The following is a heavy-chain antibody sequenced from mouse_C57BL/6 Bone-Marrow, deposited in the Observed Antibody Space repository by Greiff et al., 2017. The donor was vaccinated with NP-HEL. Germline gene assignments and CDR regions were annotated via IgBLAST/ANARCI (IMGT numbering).Heavy chain of an antibody. D-gene: IGHD2-4*01. CDR2: ILPGSGST. CDR3: ARGRLRRPYWYFDV. V-gene: IGHV1-9*01. Sequence: KPGHGLEWFGEILPGSGSTNYNEKFKGKATFTADTSSNTAYMQLSSLTTEDSAIYYCARGRLRRPYWYFDVWGTGTTVTVSS. J-gene: IGHJ1*03.